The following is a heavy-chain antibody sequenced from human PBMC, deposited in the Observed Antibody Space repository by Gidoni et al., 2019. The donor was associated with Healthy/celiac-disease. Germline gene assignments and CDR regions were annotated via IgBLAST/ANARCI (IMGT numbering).Heavy chain of an antibody. V-gene: IGHV4-30-2*01. J-gene: IGHJ4*02. CDR1: GGSISSGGYS. CDR2: IYHSGST. D-gene: IGHD5-18*01. CDR3: ARVSVDTAMVDIFDY. Sequence: QLQLQESGSGLVKPSQTLSLTCAVSGGSISSGGYSWSWIRQPPGKGLEWIGYIYHSGSTYYNPSLKSRVTISVDRSKNQFSLKLSSVTAADTAVYYCARVSVDTAMVDIFDYWGQGTLVTVSS.